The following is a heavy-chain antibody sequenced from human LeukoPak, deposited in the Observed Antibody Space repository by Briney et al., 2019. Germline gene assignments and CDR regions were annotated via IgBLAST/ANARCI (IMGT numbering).Heavy chain of an antibody. Sequence: SETLSLTCTVPGGSISSYYWTCIRQPPRKGLQRIGYISYSGTTNYTPSLPTRVTISVDTSKNQFSLKLSSVTAAGTAVYYCASGRPLGFDYWGQGTLVTVSS. D-gene: IGHD1-26*01. J-gene: IGHJ4*02. V-gene: IGHV4-59*01. CDR1: GGSISSYY. CDR3: ASGRPLGFDY. CDR2: ISYSGTT.